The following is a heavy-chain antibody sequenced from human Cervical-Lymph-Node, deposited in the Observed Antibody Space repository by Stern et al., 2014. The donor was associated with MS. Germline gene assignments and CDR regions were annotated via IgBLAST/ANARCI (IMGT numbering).Heavy chain of an antibody. CDR1: GFTFSSYA. CDR3: ARDLDSSGYHPTYFDY. V-gene: IGHV3-30-3*01. Sequence: QVQLVESGGGVVQPGRSLRLSCAASGFTFSSYALHWVRQAPGKGLEWLALISFDGTNEYYADSVKGRFTISRDNSKNTLYLQMNSLRTGDTAVYYCARDLDSSGYHPTYFDYWGQGTLLTVSS. CDR2: ISFDGTNE. J-gene: IGHJ4*02. D-gene: IGHD3-22*01.